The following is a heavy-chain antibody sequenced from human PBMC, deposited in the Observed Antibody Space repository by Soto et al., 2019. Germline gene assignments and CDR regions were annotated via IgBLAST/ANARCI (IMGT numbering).Heavy chain of an antibody. CDR2: IYLSGGT. V-gene: IGHV3-66*01. CDR3: VRGKVGTNPNWLDP. J-gene: IGHJ5*02. CDR1: GFSVSSSY. Sequence: EVQLVESGGGLVQPGGSLRLSCAASGFSVSSSYLYWVRQAPGKGLEWVSSIYLSGGTYYTDSVKGRFSISRDNSKNTLYLQMNSLGAEDTAIYYCVRGKVGTNPNWLDPWGQGSLVTVSS. D-gene: IGHD2-21*02.